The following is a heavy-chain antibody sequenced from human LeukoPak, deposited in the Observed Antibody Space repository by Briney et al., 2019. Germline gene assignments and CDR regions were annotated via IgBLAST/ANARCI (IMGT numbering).Heavy chain of an antibody. D-gene: IGHD3-3*01. J-gene: IGHJ4*02. CDR3: ARVDDFWSGSLFNY. CDR1: GFTFSSHG. Sequence: GGSLRLSCAASGFTFSSHGMHWVRQAPGKGLEWVAIIWYDESKEYYADSVKGRFTISRDNSKNMLYLQMNSLRAEDTAVYYCARVDDFWSGSLFNYWGQGTLVTVSS. V-gene: IGHV3-33*01. CDR2: IWYDESKE.